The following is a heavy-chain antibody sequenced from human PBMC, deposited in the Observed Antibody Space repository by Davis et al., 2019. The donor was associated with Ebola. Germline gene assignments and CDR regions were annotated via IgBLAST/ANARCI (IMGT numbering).Heavy chain of an antibody. Sequence: MPSETLSLTCTVSDDSITSPTSYWGWVRQTPGKGLEWIGSIYYSGTTYFNPSLKGRVAMSVDTSKNQFSLNLRSVTAADTALYYCARLPYDPSTGHYWGDYFDYWGQGTLITVSS. D-gene: IGHD3-16*01. V-gene: IGHV4-39*01. CDR1: DDSITSPTSY. J-gene: IGHJ4*02. CDR3: ARLPYDPSTGHYWGDYFDY. CDR2: IYYSGTT.